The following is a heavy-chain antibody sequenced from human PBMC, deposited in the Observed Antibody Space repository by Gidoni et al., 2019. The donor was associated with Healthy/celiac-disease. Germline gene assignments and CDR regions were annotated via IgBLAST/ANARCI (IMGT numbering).Heavy chain of an antibody. D-gene: IGHD3-22*01. V-gene: IGHV4-59*01. J-gene: IGHJ6*02. Sequence: QVQLQSSGPGLVKPSETLSLTCTVSGGSISSYYWRSIRQPPGKGLEWIGYIYYSGITNYNPSLKSRGTISVDTSKSQFSLKLSTVTAADSAVYYCARGYYDSRGYYSGASGGNGMDVWGQGTTVTVSS. CDR1: GGSISSYY. CDR3: ARGYYDSRGYYSGASGGNGMDV. CDR2: IYYSGIT.